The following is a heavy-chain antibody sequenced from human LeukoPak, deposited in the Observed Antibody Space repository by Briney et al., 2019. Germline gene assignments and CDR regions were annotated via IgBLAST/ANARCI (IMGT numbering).Heavy chain of an antibody. V-gene: IGHV4-39*01. CDR1: GGSISSGSYY. Sequence: PSETLSLTCTVSGGSISSGSYYWGWIRQPPGKGLEWIGSIYYSGSTYYNPSLKSRVTISVDTSKNQFSLKLSSVTAADTAVYYCARLRYIRSGWQKYYFDYWGQGTLVTVSS. CDR3: ARLRYIRSGWQKYYFDY. CDR2: IYYSGST. J-gene: IGHJ4*02. D-gene: IGHD6-19*01.